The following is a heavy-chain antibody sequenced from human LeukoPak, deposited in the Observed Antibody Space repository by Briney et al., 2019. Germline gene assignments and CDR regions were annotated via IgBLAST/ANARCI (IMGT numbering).Heavy chain of an antibody. CDR2: ISGSSSYI. Sequence: GGSLRLSCAASGFTFSSYSMNWVRQAPGKGLEWVSSISGSSSYIYYADSVKGRFTISRDNAKNSLYLQMNSLRAEDTAVYYCAKGGSGWYFGAFDIWAKGQWSPSLQ. CDR3: AKGGSGWYFGAFDI. D-gene: IGHD6-19*01. J-gene: IGHJ3*02. CDR1: GFTFSSYS. V-gene: IGHV3-21*01.